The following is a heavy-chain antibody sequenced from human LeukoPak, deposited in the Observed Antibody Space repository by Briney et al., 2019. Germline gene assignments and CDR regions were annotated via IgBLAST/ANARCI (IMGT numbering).Heavy chain of an antibody. V-gene: IGHV3-30*02. J-gene: IGHJ4*02. Sequence: PGGSLRLSCAASGFTFSTYGMHWVRQAPGKGLEWVSFIQSHATNKYYADSVKGRFTVSRDNSKNTLYLQMNSLTPEDTAMYYCPKDADYHPYYWGQGTLVTVSS. CDR2: IQSHATNK. CDR3: PKDADYHPYY. CDR1: GFTFSTYG. D-gene: IGHD4-11*01.